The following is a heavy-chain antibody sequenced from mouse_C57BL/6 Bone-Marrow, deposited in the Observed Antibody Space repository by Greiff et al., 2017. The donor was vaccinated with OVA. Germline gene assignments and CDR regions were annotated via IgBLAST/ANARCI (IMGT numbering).Heavy chain of an antibody. V-gene: IGHV1-15*01. J-gene: IGHJ2*01. CDR3: TRSYGNYGDFDY. CDR1: GYTFTDYE. D-gene: IGHD2-1*01. Sequence: QVQLQQSGAELVRPGASVTLSCKASGYTFTDYEMHWVKQTPVHGLEWIGAIDPETGCTAYNQKFKGKAILTADKSSSTAYMELRSLTSEDSAVYYCTRSYGNYGDFDYWGQGTTLTVSS. CDR2: IDPETGCT.